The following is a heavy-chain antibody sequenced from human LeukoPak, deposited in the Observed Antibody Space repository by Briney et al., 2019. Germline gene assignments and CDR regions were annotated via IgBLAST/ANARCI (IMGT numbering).Heavy chain of an antibody. D-gene: IGHD5-12*01. CDR2: INPNSGGT. CDR1: GYTFIHYY. J-gene: IGHJ4*02. Sequence: ASVKVSCKASGYTFIHYYMHWVRQAPGQGPEWMGWINPNSGGTNYAQKFQGWVSMTRDTSITTAYMELSGLTSDDTAVYYCARGQINGYDFDYWGQGTLVTVSS. V-gene: IGHV1-2*04. CDR3: ARGQINGYDFDY.